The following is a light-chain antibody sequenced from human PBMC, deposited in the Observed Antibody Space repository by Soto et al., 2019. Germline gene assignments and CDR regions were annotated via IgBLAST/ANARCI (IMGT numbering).Light chain of an antibody. CDR3: QQYNSYAWT. J-gene: IGKJ1*01. CDR2: EAS. V-gene: IGKV1-5*01. Sequence: DIQMTQSPSTLSASVGDRVTITCRASQNIRSRLAWFQQKPGKAPKLLIYEASSLQSGVPSRFSGSGSGTEFTLTISSLQPDDFATYYCQQYNSYAWTFGQGTKVDI. CDR1: QNIRSR.